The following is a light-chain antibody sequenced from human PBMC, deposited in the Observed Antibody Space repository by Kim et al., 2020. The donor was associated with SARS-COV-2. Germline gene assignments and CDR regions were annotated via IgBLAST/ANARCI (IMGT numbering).Light chain of an antibody. Sequence: SPGKRATLACRAGQSVSSSSLAWYQQKPGQAPRLLIYGASSRATGIPDRFSGSGSGTDFTLTISRLEPEDFAVYYCQQYGSSPRTFGQGTKVDIK. CDR1: QSVSSSS. J-gene: IGKJ1*01. V-gene: IGKV3-20*01. CDR2: GAS. CDR3: QQYGSSPRT.